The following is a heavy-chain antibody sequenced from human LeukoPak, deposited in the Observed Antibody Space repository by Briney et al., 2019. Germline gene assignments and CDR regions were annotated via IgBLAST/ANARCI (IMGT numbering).Heavy chain of an antibody. D-gene: IGHD6-13*01. J-gene: IGHJ5*02. CDR2: ISYSGST. Sequence: PSETLSLTCTVSGGSISSRSYYWGWIRQPPGKGLDWIGSISYSGSTYYNPSLKSRVTISVDTSKNQFSLKLSSVTAADTAVYYCATHSSSSWYWFDHWGQGTLVTVSS. CDR1: GGSISSRSYY. CDR3: ATHSSSSWYWFDH. V-gene: IGHV4-39*01.